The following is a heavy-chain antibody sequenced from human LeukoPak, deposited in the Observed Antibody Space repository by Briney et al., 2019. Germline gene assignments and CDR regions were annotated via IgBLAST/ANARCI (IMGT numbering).Heavy chain of an antibody. V-gene: IGHV3-21*01. Sequence: GGSLRLSCAASGFTFSSYNMNWVRQAPGKGLEWVSSITSSSSYIYYADSVKGRFTISRDNAKNSLYLQMNSLRAEDTAVYYCARDSYGSGSYGGYWGQGTLVTVSS. D-gene: IGHD3-10*01. CDR1: GFTFSSYN. CDR3: ARDSYGSGSYGGY. J-gene: IGHJ4*02. CDR2: ITSSSSYI.